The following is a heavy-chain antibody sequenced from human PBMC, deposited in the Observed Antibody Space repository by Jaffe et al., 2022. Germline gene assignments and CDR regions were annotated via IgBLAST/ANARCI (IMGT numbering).Heavy chain of an antibody. CDR1: GGSISSGSYY. CDR2: IYTTGST. CDR3: ARTQNGATPDY. Sequence: QVQLQESGPGLVKPSQTLSLTCTVSGGSISSGSYYWSWIRQPAGEGLEWIGRIYTTGSTNYNPSLKSRVTISIDTSKNHFSLKLSSVTAADTAVYYCARTQNGATPDYWGQGTLVTVSS. J-gene: IGHJ4*02. V-gene: IGHV4-61*02. D-gene: IGHD1-26*01.